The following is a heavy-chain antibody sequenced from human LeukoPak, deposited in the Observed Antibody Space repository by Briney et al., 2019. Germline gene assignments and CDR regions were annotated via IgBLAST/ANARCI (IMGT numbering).Heavy chain of an antibody. D-gene: IGHD2-15*01. CDR2: ISAYNGNT. J-gene: IGHJ4*02. CDR3: ALVVAASLDY. CDR1: GYTFTGYY. Sequence: GASVKVSCKASGYTFTGYYMHWVRQAPGQGLEWMGWISAYNGNTNYAQKLQGRVTMTTDTSTSTAYMELRSLRSDDTAVYYCALVVAASLDYWGQGTLVTVSS. V-gene: IGHV1-18*04.